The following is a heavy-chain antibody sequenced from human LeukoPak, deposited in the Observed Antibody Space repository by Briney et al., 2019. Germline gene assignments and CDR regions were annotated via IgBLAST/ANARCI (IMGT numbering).Heavy chain of an antibody. CDR1: GDSISRSSDY. V-gene: IGHV4-39*07. Sequence: SETLSLTCTVSGDSISRSSDYWGWIRQPPGKGPEWIGSVYYIGSTFYNPSLKSRVTISVDTSKNQFSLKLSSVTAADTAVYYCASTYPYDFWSGYYRSLVGSWGQGTLVTVSS. CDR2: VYYIGST. CDR3: ASTYPYDFWSGYYRSLVGS. D-gene: IGHD3-3*01. J-gene: IGHJ5*02.